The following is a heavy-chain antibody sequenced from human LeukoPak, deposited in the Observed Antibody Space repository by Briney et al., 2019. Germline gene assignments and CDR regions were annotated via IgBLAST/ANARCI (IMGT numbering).Heavy chain of an antibody. J-gene: IGHJ5*02. CDR3: AREFFHRPFNYSEPNWFDP. Sequence: ASVKVSCKASGYTFTSYAMNWVRQAPGQGLEWMGWINTNTGNPTYAQGFTGRFVFSLDTSVSTAYLQISSLKAEDTAVYYCAREFFHRPFNYSEPNWFDPWGQGTLVTVSS. D-gene: IGHD4-11*01. V-gene: IGHV7-4-1*02. CDR2: INTNTGNP. CDR1: GYTFTSYA.